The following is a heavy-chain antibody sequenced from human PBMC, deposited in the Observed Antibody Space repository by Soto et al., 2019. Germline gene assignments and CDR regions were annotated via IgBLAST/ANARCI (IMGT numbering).Heavy chain of an antibody. CDR1: GGSFSCHS. Sequence: PSETLSLTCAVYGGSFSCHSWTWIRQSPGKGLEWIGDINHSGRVNYSPSLKSRVTISLDTSKNQFSLTLSAATAADTAMYYCSTRAYDTNGYYRFDPWGQGTLVTVSS. J-gene: IGHJ5*01. CDR2: INHSGRV. V-gene: IGHV4-34*01. CDR3: STRAYDTNGYYRFDP. D-gene: IGHD3-22*01.